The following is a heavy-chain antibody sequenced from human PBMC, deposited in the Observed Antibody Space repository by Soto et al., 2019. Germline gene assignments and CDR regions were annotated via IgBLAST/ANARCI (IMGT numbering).Heavy chain of an antibody. J-gene: IGHJ5*02. CDR3: ARGAMIHNWFDP. Sequence: QVQLVQSGAEVKKPGASVKVSCKASGYTFTRYAMHWVRQAPGQRLEWMGWINAGNGNTKYSQKFQGRVTITRDTSASTAYMELSSLRFEDTAVYYCARGAMIHNWFDPWGQGTLVTVSS. V-gene: IGHV1-3*01. CDR2: INAGNGNT. D-gene: IGHD3-22*01. CDR1: GYTFTRYA.